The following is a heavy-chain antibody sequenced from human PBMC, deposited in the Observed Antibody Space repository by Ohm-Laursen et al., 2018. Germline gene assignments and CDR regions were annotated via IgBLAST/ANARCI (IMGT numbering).Heavy chain of an antibody. V-gene: IGHV1-18*01. CDR2: ISAYNGNT. CDR1: GYTFTSYG. D-gene: IGHD3-22*01. CDR3: ATYDTRPNGFDY. J-gene: IGHJ4*02. Sequence: SSVKVSCKASGYTFTSYGISWVRQAPGQGLEWMGWISAYNGNTNYAQKLQGRVTMTTDTSTSTAYMELRSLRSDDTAVYYCATYDTRPNGFDYWGQGTLVTVSS.